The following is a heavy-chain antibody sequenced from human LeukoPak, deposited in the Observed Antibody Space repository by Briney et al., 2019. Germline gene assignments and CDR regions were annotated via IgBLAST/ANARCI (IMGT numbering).Heavy chain of an antibody. CDR2: ISYDGPNK. Sequence: PGGSLRLSCAASGFTFSSYAMHWVRQAPGKGLEWVAAISYDGPNKYYVDSVKGRFTISRDNSKNTLCLQMNSLRAEDTAVCYCAELGITMIGGVWGKETTVTISS. J-gene: IGHJ6*04. D-gene: IGHD3-10*02. V-gene: IGHV3-30*04. CDR1: GFTFSSYA. CDR3: AELGITMIGGV.